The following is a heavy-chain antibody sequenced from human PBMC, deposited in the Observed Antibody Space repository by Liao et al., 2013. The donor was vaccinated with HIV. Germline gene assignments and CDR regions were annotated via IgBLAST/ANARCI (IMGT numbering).Heavy chain of an antibody. CDR2: IHGTGKT. V-gene: IGHV4-59*01. CDR3: ASGGVDFFPV. Sequence: QVRLDQWGAGLVKPSETLSLTCDVAGASMSDSYWSWIRQSPGREPEWLGCIHGTGKTTYNPSLESRVTISVDISKSQVSLKLTSVTAADTAIYFCASGGVDFFPVWGQGTLVAVSS. CDR1: GASMSDSY. D-gene: IGHD2-8*02. J-gene: IGHJ4*02.